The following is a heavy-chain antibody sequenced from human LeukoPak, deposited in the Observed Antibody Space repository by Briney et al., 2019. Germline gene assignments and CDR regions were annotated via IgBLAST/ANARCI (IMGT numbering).Heavy chain of an antibody. D-gene: IGHD3-9*01. J-gene: IGHJ3*02. V-gene: IGHV4-59*12. CDR3: ARGSDILTGYRDAFDI. CDR2: IYYSGST. CDR1: GGSISSYY. Sequence: SETLSLTCTVSGGSISSYYWSWIRQPPGKGLEWIGYIYYSGSTNYNPSLKSRVTISVDRSKNQFSLKLSSVTAADTAVYYCARGSDILTGYRDAFDIWGQGTMVTVSS.